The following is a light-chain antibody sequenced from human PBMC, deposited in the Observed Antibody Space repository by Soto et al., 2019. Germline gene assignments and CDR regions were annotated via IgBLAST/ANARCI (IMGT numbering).Light chain of an antibody. Sequence: DILMTQSPSTLSASVGDSVTFTCRASQSISTWLAWYQQKPGKAPKLLIYDASRLDSGVPSRFSGSGSGTEFTITISSLQPDDFATYYCQQYNSYSKTFGQGTKVDIK. CDR2: DAS. CDR1: QSISTW. J-gene: IGKJ1*01. V-gene: IGKV1-5*01. CDR3: QQYNSYSKT.